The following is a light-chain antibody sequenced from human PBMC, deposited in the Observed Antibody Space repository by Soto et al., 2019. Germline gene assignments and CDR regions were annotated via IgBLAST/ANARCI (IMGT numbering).Light chain of an antibody. Sequence: QSALTQPASVSGSPGQSITISCTGTNNDVGGYNLVSWYQQYPGKAPKLVIYEANKRPSGVSDRFSGSRSGNTASLTISALQLEDEAVYSCCSFAGGATFVFGGGTKVTVL. CDR3: CSFAGGATFV. CDR1: NNDVGGYNL. V-gene: IGLV2-23*02. CDR2: EAN. J-gene: IGLJ3*02.